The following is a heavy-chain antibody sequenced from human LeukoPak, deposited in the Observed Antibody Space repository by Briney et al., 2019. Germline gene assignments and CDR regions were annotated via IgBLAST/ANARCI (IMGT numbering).Heavy chain of an antibody. V-gene: IGHV4-39*01. CDR3: ARHYEYSYGWAPFSFDY. Sequence: SETLSLTCTVSGGSISSGDYYWSWIRQPPGKGLEWIGSIYYSGSTYYNPSLKSRVTISVDTSKNQFSLKLSSVTAADTAVYYCARHYEYSYGWAPFSFDYWGQGTLVTVSS. D-gene: IGHD5-18*01. CDR2: IYYSGST. J-gene: IGHJ4*02. CDR1: GGSISSGDYY.